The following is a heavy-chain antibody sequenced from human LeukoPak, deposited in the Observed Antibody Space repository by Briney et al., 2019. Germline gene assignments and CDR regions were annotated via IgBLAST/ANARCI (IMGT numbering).Heavy chain of an antibody. Sequence: PSETLSLTCSVSGGSISSSSYYWGWIRQPPGKGLEWIGSIYNSGSTYYTPSLKSRVTMSVDTSKNQFSLKLSSVTAADTAVYHCARQGIAGYWGQGTLVTVSS. CDR3: ARQGIAGY. CDR2: IYNSGST. D-gene: IGHD6-13*01. CDR1: GGSISSSSYY. V-gene: IGHV4-39*01. J-gene: IGHJ4*02.